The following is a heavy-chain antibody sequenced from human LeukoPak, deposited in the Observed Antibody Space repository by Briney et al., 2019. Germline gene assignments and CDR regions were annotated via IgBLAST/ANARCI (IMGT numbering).Heavy chain of an antibody. V-gene: IGHV3-23*01. D-gene: IGHD3-16*01. CDR2: ISGSGGST. Sequence: GGSLRLSCAASGFTFSNYAMSWVRQPPGQGLEWVSAISGSGGSTYNADSVKGRFTISRDNSKNTLYLQMSSLRAEDTAVYYCAKGYYDYVWGSYDRGQGTLVTVSS. J-gene: IGHJ4*02. CDR1: GFTFSNYA. CDR3: AKGYYDYVWGSYD.